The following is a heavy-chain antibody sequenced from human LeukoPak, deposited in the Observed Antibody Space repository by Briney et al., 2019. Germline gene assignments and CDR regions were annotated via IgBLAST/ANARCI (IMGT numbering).Heavy chain of an antibody. J-gene: IGHJ3*02. D-gene: IGHD2-8*02. CDR2: INWNGGST. Sequence: GGSLRLSCAASGFTFDDYGMSWVRQAPGKGLEWVSGINWNGGSTGYADSVKGRFTISRDNAKNSLYLQMNSLSAEDTALYYCASSGLLVRAFDIWGQGTMVTVSS. CDR1: GFTFDDYG. V-gene: IGHV3-20*04. CDR3: ASSGLLVRAFDI.